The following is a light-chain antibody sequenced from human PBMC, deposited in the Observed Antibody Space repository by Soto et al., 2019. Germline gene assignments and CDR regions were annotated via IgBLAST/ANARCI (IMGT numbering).Light chain of an antibody. J-gene: IGKJ4*01. Sequence: AIQMTQSPSSLSASVGDRVTITCRASQGIRDALGWYQQKPGKAPKLLIYDASSLQSGVPSRFSGSGSGSLFTLTISSLQPEDFATYYCLQDYSFPLTFGGGTKVDIK. CDR3: LQDYSFPLT. V-gene: IGKV1-6*01. CDR1: QGIRDA. CDR2: DAS.